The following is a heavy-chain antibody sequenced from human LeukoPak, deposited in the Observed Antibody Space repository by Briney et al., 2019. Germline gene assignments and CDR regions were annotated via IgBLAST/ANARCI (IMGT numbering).Heavy chain of an antibody. Sequence: GGSLRLSCAASGFTFSSYWMSWVRQAPGKGLEWVANIKQGGSEKYYVDSVKGRFTISRDNAKNSLYLQMNSLRAEDTAVYYCARADYDYVWGSYRQYYFDYWGQGTLVTVSS. D-gene: IGHD3-16*02. CDR1: GFTFSSYW. CDR3: ARADYDYVWGSYRQYYFDY. J-gene: IGHJ4*02. V-gene: IGHV3-7*01. CDR2: IKQGGSEK.